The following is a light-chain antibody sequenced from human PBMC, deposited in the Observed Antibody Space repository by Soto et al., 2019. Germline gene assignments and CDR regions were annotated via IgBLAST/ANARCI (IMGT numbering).Light chain of an antibody. V-gene: IGLV2-8*01. CDR2: EVT. Sequence: QSVLTQPPSASGSPGQSVTISCTGTSSDVGGYNYVSWYQQYPGRAPKLMIYEVTKRPSGVPDRFSGSKSGNTASLTVPGLQAEDEADYYCRSYAASNNFYFVFGGGTKLTVL. CDR1: SSDVGGYNY. CDR3: RSYAASNNFYFV. J-gene: IGLJ3*02.